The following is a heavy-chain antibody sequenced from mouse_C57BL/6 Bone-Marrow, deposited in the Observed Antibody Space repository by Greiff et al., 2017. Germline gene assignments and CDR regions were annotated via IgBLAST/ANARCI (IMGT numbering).Heavy chain of an antibody. CDR3: ARYLVHY. CDR1: GYTFTGYW. V-gene: IGHV1-50*01. J-gene: IGHJ3*01. CDR2: IDPSDSYT. D-gene: IGHD5-1*01. Sequence: QVQLQQPGAELVKPGASVKLSCKASGYTFTGYWLQWVKQRPGKGLEWIGEIDPSDSYTNYDQKFKGKATLTVDTSSSTAYMQLSSLTSEDSAVYDCARYLVHYWGQGTLVTVSA.